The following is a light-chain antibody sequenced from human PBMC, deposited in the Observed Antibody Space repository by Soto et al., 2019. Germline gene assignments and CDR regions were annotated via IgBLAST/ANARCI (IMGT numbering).Light chain of an antibody. CDR3: QQYNAWPLT. J-gene: IGKJ4*01. Sequence: EIVMTQSPATLSVSPGERATLSCRASQSISSNLAWYQQKPGQAPRLLIYDAFTRATGIPARFSGSGSGTEFILTISSLQSEDFAVYSCQQYNAWPLTFGGGTKVEIK. CDR2: DAF. CDR1: QSISSN. V-gene: IGKV3-15*01.